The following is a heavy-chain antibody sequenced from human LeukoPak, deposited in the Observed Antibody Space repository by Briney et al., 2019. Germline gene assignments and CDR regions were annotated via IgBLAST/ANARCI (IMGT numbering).Heavy chain of an antibody. CDR2: IYYSGST. V-gene: IGHV4-59*01. CDR1: GGSISSYY. J-gene: IGHJ6*03. D-gene: IGHD2-21*02. Sequence: SETLSLTCTVSGGSISSYYWSWIRQPPGKGLEWIGYIYYSGSTNYNPSLKSRVTISVDTPKNQFSLKLSPVTAADTAVYYCARVVTATNYYYYYMDVWGKGTTVTVSS. CDR3: ARVVTATNYYYYYMDV.